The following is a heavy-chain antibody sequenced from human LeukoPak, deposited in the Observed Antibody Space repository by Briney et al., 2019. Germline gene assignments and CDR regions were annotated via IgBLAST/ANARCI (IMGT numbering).Heavy chain of an antibody. Sequence: SETLSLTCAVYGGSISSGGYSWSWIRQPPGKGLEWIGYIYHSGSTYYNPSLKSRVTISVDRSKNQFSLKLSSVTAADTAVYYCASGDSSGWALPFDYWGQGTLVTVSS. CDR2: IYHSGST. CDR3: ASGDSSGWALPFDY. CDR1: GGSISSGGYS. D-gene: IGHD6-19*01. J-gene: IGHJ4*02. V-gene: IGHV4-30-2*01.